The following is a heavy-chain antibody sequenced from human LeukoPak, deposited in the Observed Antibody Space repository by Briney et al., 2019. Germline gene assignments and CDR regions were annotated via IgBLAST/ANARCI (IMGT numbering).Heavy chain of an antibody. CDR3: ARGDCSSTSCYTSYYYGMDV. CDR2: ISYDGSNK. Sequence: GGSLRLSCAASGFTFSSYGMHWVRQAPGKGLEWVAVISYDGSNKYYADSVKGRFTISRDNSKNTLYLQMNSLRAEDTAVYYCARGDCSSTSCYTSYYYGMDVWGQGTTVTVSS. D-gene: IGHD2-2*02. V-gene: IGHV3-30*03. J-gene: IGHJ6*02. CDR1: GFTFSSYG.